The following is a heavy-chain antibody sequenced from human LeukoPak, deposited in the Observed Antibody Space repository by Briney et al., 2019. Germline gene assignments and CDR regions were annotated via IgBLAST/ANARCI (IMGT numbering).Heavy chain of an antibody. V-gene: IGHV1-18*01. CDR2: ISAYNGNT. CDR3: ARKGADYDILTGYPYYFDY. J-gene: IGHJ4*02. CDR1: GYTFTSYG. Sequence: GASVKVSCKASGYTFTSYGISWLRQAPGQGLEWMGWISAYNGNTNYAQKLQGRVTMTTDTSTSTAYMELRSLRSDDTAVYYCARKGADYDILTGYPYYFDYWGQGTLVTVSS. D-gene: IGHD3-9*01.